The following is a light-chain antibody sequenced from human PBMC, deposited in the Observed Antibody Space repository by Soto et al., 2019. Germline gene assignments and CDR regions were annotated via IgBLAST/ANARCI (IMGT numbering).Light chain of an antibody. CDR2: GAS. CDR1: QSVSSN. V-gene: IGKV3-15*01. CDR3: QQYNNWPLYT. Sequence: EIVMTQSPATLSVSPGERATLSCRASQSVSSNLAWYQQKPGQAPRLLMYGASTRATGIPARFRGSGSGTEFTLTISSLQSEDFAVYYCQQYNNWPLYTFGQGTKLEIK. J-gene: IGKJ2*01.